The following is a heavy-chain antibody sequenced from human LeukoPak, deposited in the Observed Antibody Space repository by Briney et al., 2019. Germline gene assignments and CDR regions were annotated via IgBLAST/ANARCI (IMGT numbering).Heavy chain of an antibody. Sequence: SVKVSCKASGGTFGSYATSWVRQAPGQGLEWMGGIIPIFGTANYAQKFQGRVTITADESTSTAYMELSSLRSEDTAVYYCARSGRTVEMAYYFDYWGQGTLVTVSS. CDR2: IIPIFGTA. V-gene: IGHV1-69*13. CDR3: ARSGRTVEMAYYFDY. D-gene: IGHD5-24*01. J-gene: IGHJ4*02. CDR1: GGTFGSYA.